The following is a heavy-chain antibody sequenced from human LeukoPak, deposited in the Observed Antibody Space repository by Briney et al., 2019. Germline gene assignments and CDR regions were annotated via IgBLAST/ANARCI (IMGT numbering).Heavy chain of an antibody. D-gene: IGHD7-27*01. Sequence: GGSLRLSCAASGFTFSSYPMSWVRQAPGKGLEWVSAIRGSGGDTYYADSVKGRFTISRDNSKNTLYLQMNSLRAEDTALYYCAREILTGYAFDIWGQGTMVTVSS. CDR2: IRGSGGDT. V-gene: IGHV3-23*01. CDR1: GFTFSSYP. J-gene: IGHJ3*02. CDR3: AREILTGYAFDI.